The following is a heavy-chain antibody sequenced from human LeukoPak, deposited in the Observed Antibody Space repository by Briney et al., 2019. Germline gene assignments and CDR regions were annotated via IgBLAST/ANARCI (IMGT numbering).Heavy chain of an antibody. D-gene: IGHD4-17*01. CDR3: ARDVHGDYGSGWFDP. J-gene: IGHJ5*02. CDR2: IMPLFGTA. CDR1: GGTFNNSA. Sequence: SVKVSCKTSGGTFNNSAISWVRQAPGQGLEWLGGIMPLFGTAGYAQKFQGRVTITKDESTRTVYLKLTSLTSDDTAVYYCARDVHGDYGSGWFDPWGQGTLVSVSS. V-gene: IGHV1-69*05.